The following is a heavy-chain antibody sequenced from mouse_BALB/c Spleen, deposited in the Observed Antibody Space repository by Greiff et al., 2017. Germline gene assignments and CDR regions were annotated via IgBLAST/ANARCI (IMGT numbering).Heavy chain of an antibody. V-gene: IGHV1-7*01. Sequence: VQLVESGAELAKPGASVKMSCKASGYTFTSYWMHWVKQRPGQGLEWIGYINPSTGYTEYNQKFKDKATLTADKSSSTAYMQLSSLTSEDSAVYYCARHYGSRGWYFDVWGAGTTVTVSS. CDR2: INPSTGYT. J-gene: IGHJ1*01. D-gene: IGHD1-1*01. CDR1: GYTFTSYW. CDR3: ARHYGSRGWYFDV.